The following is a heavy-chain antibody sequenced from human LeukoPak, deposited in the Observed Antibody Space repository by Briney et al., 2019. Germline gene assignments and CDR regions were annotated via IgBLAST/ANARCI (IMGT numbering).Heavy chain of an antibody. Sequence: ASVKVSCKASGYTFISYDINWVRQATGQGLEWMGWMNPNSGNTGYAQKFQGRVTMTRNTSMSTAYMELSRLRSDDTAVYYCAGVGSGWYKAYYFDYWGQGTLVTVSS. CDR3: AGVGSGWYKAYYFDY. CDR1: GYTFISYD. D-gene: IGHD6-19*01. CDR2: MNPNSGNT. J-gene: IGHJ4*02. V-gene: IGHV1-8*01.